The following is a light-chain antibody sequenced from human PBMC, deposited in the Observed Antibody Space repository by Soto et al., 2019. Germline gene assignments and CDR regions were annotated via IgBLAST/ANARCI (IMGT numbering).Light chain of an antibody. CDR2: EVS. J-gene: IGLJ1*01. Sequence: QSALTQPASVSGSPGQSITISCTGTSSDGGGYNSVSWYQQHPGKAPKLMIYEVSNRPSGVSNRFSCSKSGNTASLTISGLQAEDDADYFCSSYTTSNTLLDVFGTGTKLAVL. CDR1: SSDGGGYNS. V-gene: IGLV2-14*01. CDR3: SSYTTSNTLLDV.